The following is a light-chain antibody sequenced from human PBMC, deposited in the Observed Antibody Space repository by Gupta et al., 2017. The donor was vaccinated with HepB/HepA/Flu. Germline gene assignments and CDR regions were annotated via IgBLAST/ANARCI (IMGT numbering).Light chain of an antibody. Sequence: DPVTITCRASQSISSYLNWYQQKPGKAPELLIYAASTLQTGVPSRFSGSGSGTDFTLTVSSLQPEDFATYYCQETYDTPRTCGGGTKVEIK. J-gene: IGKJ4*01. CDR2: AAS. V-gene: IGKV1-39*01. CDR1: QSISSY. CDR3: QETYDTPRT.